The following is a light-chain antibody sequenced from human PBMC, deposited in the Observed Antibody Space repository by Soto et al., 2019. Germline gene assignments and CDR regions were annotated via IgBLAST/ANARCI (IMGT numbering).Light chain of an antibody. CDR2: EVS. V-gene: IGLV2-8*01. CDR1: SSDVGGYNY. Sequence: QSALTQPPSASGSPGQSVTISCTGTSSDVGGYNYVSWYQQHPGKAPKLMIYEVSKRPSGVPGRFSGSKSGNTASLTVSGLQAEDEADYYCSSYAGSNTVVFGGGPKLTVL. CDR3: SSYAGSNTVV. J-gene: IGLJ2*01.